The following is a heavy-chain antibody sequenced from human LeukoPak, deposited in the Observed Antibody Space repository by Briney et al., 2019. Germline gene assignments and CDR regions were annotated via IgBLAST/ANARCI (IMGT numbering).Heavy chain of an antibody. D-gene: IGHD1-26*01. Sequence: GGSLRLSCAASGFTFSSYAMSWVRQAPGKGLEWVSVISGSGDSTYYAGSVKGRFTISRDNSKNTLYLQMNSLRAEDTAVYYCAKPRIVGVKGLDPWGQGTLVTVSS. CDR1: GFTFSSYA. J-gene: IGHJ5*02. V-gene: IGHV3-23*01. CDR3: AKPRIVGVKGLDP. CDR2: ISGSGDST.